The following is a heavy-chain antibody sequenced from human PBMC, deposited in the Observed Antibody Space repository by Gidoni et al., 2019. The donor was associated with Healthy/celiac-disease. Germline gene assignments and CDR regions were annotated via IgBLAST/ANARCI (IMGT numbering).Heavy chain of an antibody. CDR2: IYYSGST. D-gene: IGHD4-17*01. J-gene: IGHJ5*02. CDR1: GGSISRVGYY. CDR3: ARACPSTVTDYNNWFDP. Sequence: QVQLQESGPGLVKHSQTLSLTCTVSGGSISRVGYYWSWIRQHPGKGLEWIVYIYYSGSTYYNPSLKSRVTISVDTSKNQFSLKLSSVTAADTAVYYCARACPSTVTDYNNWFDPWGQGTLVTVSS. V-gene: IGHV4-31*03.